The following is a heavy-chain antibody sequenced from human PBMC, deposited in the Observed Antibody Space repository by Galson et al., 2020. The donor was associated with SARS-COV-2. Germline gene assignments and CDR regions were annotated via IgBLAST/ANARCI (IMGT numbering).Heavy chain of an antibody. V-gene: IGHV3-21*01. Sequence: GSLRLSCAASGFTFSSYSMNWVRQAPGKGLEWVSSISSSSSYIYYADSVKGRFTISRDNAKNSLYLQMNSLRAEDTAVYYCASERSRGIAAAGTFDYWGQGTLVTVSS. D-gene: IGHD6-13*01. CDR1: GFTFSSYS. J-gene: IGHJ4*02. CDR2: ISSSSSYI. CDR3: ASERSRGIAAAGTFDY.